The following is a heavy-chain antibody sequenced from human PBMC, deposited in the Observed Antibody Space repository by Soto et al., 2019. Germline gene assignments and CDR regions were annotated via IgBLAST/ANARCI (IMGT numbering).Heavy chain of an antibody. Sequence: GGSLRLSCAASGFTFSSYAMSWVRQAPGKGLEWVSAISGSGGSTYYADSVKGRFTISRDNSKNTLYLQVNSLRAEDTAVYYCARDFPGGSYYDYWGQGTRVTVSS. V-gene: IGHV3-23*01. J-gene: IGHJ4*02. D-gene: IGHD1-26*01. CDR1: GFTFSSYA. CDR3: ARDFPGGSYYDY. CDR2: ISGSGGST.